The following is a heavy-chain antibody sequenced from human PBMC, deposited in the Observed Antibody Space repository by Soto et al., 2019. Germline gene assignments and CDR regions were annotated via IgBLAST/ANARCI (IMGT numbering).Heavy chain of an antibody. CDR3: ARSPGYCSTTRCYGRDFAMDV. CDR2: ISFDGSTK. CDR1: RFTFSNYA. V-gene: IGHV3-30-3*01. Sequence: QVQLVEFGGGVVQPGRSLRLSCAASRFTFSNYAMHWVRQAPGNVLQWVALISFDGSTKYYADSVKGRFTISRDNSKNTLYLQMNSLSADDTAVYYCARSPGYCSTTRCYGRDFAMDVWGQGTTVTGSS. J-gene: IGHJ6*02. D-gene: IGHD2-2*01.